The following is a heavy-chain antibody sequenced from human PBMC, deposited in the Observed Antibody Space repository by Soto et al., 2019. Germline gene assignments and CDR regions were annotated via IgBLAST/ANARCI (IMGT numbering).Heavy chain of an antibody. CDR1: GFTFSSYW. CDR2: INSDGSST. J-gene: IGHJ4*02. Sequence: GGSLGLSCAASGFTFSSYWMHWVRQAPGKGLVWVSRINSDGSSTNYADSVKGRFTISRDNSKNTLYLQMNSLRAEDTAVYYCVNLYLVLAAQSYFDYRGQGLLVTLSS. CDR3: VNLYLVLAAQSYFDY. D-gene: IGHD2-15*01. V-gene: IGHV3-74*01.